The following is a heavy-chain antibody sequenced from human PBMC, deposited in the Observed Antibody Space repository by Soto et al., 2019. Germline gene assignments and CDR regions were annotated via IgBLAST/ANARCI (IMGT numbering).Heavy chain of an antibody. Sequence: QVQLVQSGAEVKKPGSSVNVACQASGDTFNRYTIRWVRQAPGQGLEWMGRIIPMSPRPIYAQKFRGRVTVTAEKSTTSVYRELSRLTSDDTAVYYCAIGEGGNGKWYASWGQGTLVTVSS. CDR2: IIPMSPRP. CDR1: GDTFNRYT. J-gene: IGHJ4*02. CDR3: AIGEGGNGKWYAS. V-gene: IGHV1-69*08. D-gene: IGHD2-15*01.